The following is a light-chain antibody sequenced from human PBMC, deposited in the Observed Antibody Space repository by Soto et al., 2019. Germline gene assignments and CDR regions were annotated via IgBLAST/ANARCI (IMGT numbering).Light chain of an antibody. CDR1: SGPVSTSYY. CDR3: VLYMGSGIWV. Sequence: QTVVTQEPSFSVSPGGTVTLTCGLSSGPVSTSYYPNWYQQTPGQAPRSLIYNTNTRSSGVPDRFSGSILGNKAALTITGAQADDESDYYCVLYMGSGIWVFGGGTKLTVL. J-gene: IGLJ3*02. V-gene: IGLV8-61*01. CDR2: NTN.